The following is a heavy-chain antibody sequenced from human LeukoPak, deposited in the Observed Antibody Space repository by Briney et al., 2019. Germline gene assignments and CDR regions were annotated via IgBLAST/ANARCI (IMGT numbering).Heavy chain of an antibody. D-gene: IGHD3-9*01. CDR1: GFTFSSYG. J-gene: IGHJ4*02. CDR2: IWYDGCNK. CDR3: ARDFTTGYCRIDY. V-gene: IGHV3-33*01. Sequence: QTGGSLRLSCAASGFTFSSYGMHWVRQAPGKGLEWVAAIWYDGCNKYYADSVKGRFTISRDYSKNTLYLQMNSLRAEHTAVYYCARDFTTGYCRIDYWGQGTLVTVSS.